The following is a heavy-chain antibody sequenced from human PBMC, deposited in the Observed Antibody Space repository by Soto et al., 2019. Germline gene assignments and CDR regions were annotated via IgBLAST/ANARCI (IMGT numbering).Heavy chain of an antibody. CDR2: ISSSNTYI. CDR1: GFNFGAYT. D-gene: IGHD3-10*01. Sequence: GGSLRLSCTGSGFNFGAYTVNWVRQAPGKGLEWVSSISSSNTYIFYADTVKGRFIISRDNTKNSVYLQINRLRTEDTALYYCASAMTMGWSTQGYWGQGTQVTVSS. V-gene: IGHV3-21*04. J-gene: IGHJ4*02. CDR3: ASAMTMGWSTQGY.